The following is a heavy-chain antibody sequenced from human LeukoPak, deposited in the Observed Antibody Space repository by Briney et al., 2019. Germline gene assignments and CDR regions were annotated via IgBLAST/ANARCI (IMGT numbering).Heavy chain of an antibody. Sequence: SETLSLTCTVSGGSISSYYWSWIRQPAGKGLEWIGRIYTSGSTNYNPSLKSRVTMSVDTSKNQFSLKLSFVTAADTAVYYCAAATYYYDSSGYYYRKPFDYWGQGTLVTVSS. CDR1: GGSISSYY. J-gene: IGHJ4*02. D-gene: IGHD3-22*01. CDR2: IYTSGST. V-gene: IGHV4-4*07. CDR3: AAATYYYDSSGYYYRKPFDY.